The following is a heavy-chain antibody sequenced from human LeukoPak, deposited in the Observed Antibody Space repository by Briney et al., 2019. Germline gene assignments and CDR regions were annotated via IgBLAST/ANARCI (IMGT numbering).Heavy chain of an antibody. V-gene: IGHV3-23*01. CDR2: ISGSGGST. D-gene: IGHD4-17*01. J-gene: IGHJ4*02. Sequence: PGGSLRLSCAASGFTLSAYSMNWVRQAPGKGLEWVSAISGSGGSTYYADSVKGRFTISRDNSKNTLYLQMNGLRAEDTAVYYCAKDESALDYGDYCGFNYWGQGTLVTVSS. CDR3: AKDESALDYGDYCGFNY. CDR1: GFTLSAYS.